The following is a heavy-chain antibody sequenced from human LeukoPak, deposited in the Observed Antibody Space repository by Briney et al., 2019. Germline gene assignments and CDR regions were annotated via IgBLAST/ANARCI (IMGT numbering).Heavy chain of an antibody. CDR1: GGSFSGYY. J-gene: IGHJ1*01. CDR3: ARPTTVTTHYFQH. D-gene: IGHD4-17*01. Sequence: SETLTLTCAVYGGSFSGYYWSWIRQPPGKGLEWIGEINHSGSTNYNPSLKSRVTISVDTSKNQFSLKLSSVTAADTAVYYCARPTTVTTHYFQHWGQGTLVTVSS. V-gene: IGHV4-34*01. CDR2: INHSGST.